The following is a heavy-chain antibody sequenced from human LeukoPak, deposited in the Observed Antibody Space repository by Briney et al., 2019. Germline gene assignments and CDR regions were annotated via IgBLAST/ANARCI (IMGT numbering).Heavy chain of an antibody. V-gene: IGHV1-18*01. CDR2: INPYNGDT. CDR3: AREGLYYYMDV. CDR1: GYTFSNSH. Sequence: GASVKVSCKASGYTFSNSHISWARQAPGQGLEWMGWINPYNGDTKYAQKLQGRVTMTTDTSTSTAYMELRNLRSDDTAMYYCAREGLYYYMDVWGKGTTVTVSS. J-gene: IGHJ6*03.